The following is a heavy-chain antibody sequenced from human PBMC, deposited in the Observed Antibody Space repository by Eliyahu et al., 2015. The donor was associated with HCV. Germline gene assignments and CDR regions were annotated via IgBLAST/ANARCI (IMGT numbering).Heavy chain of an antibody. J-gene: IGHJ4*02. D-gene: IGHD2-2*01. Sequence: QVQVVESGGGVVQPGRSLRLSCAASGFTFSSYGMHWVRQAPGKGLEWVAVISYDETNKYYADSVKGRFTISRDNSKNTVFLQMNSLRTEDTAVYFCAKDRFQLRALDYWGQGALVIVSS. CDR3: AKDRFQLRALDY. V-gene: IGHV3-30*18. CDR1: GFTFSSYG. CDR2: ISYDETNK.